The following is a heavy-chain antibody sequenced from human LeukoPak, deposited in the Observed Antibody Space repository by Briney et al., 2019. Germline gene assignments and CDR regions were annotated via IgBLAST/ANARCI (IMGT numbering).Heavy chain of an antibody. V-gene: IGHV4-59*01. J-gene: IGHJ4*02. D-gene: IGHD1-26*01. CDR3: ARGASTRDFDY. CDR1: AGSISSYY. CDR2: IYQSGST. Sequence: SETLSLTCTVSAGSISSYYWSWIRQPPGKGLEWIGYIYQSGSTSYNPPLKSRVTISVDTSKNQFSLKLSSVAAADTAMYYCARGASTRDFDYWGQGTLVTVSP.